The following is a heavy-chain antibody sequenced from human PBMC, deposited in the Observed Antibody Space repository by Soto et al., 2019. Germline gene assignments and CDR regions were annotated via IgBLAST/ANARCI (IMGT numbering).Heavy chain of an antibody. V-gene: IGHV1-69*13. CDR3: ARDFREADYYDSSGYYYPYYGMDV. CDR2: IIPIFGTA. Sequence: ASVKVSCKASGGTFSSYAISWVRQAPGQGLEWMGGIIPIFGTANYAQKFQGRVTITADESTSTAYMELSSLRSEDTAVYYCARDFREADYYDSSGYYYPYYGMDVWGQGTTVTVSS. CDR1: GGTFSSYA. D-gene: IGHD3-22*01. J-gene: IGHJ6*02.